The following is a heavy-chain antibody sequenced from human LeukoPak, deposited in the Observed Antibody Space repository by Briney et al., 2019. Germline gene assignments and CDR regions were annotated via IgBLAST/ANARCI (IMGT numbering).Heavy chain of an antibody. CDR1: GYSISSGYY. J-gene: IGHJ4*02. D-gene: IGHD3-22*01. Sequence: SETLSLTCTVSGYSISSGYYWGWIRQPPGKGLEWIGSIYHSGSTYYNPSLKSRVTISVDTSKNQFSLKLSSVTAADTAVYYCARVYYYDSSGFPLVWGQGTLVTVSS. CDR2: IYHSGST. CDR3: ARVYYYDSSGFPLV. V-gene: IGHV4-38-2*02.